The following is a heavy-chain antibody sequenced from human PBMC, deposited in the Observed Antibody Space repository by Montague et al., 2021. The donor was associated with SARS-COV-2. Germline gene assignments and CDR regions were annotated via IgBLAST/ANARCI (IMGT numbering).Heavy chain of an antibody. D-gene: IGHD4-17*01. Sequence: SLRLSCSASGFTFSSYDMHWVRQATGKGLEWVSAIGTAGDTYYPGSVTGRFTISRENAKNSLYLQMNSLRAGDTAVYYCARYGDYADAFDIWGQGTMVTVSS. CDR3: ARYGDYADAFDI. V-gene: IGHV3-13*01. CDR2: IGTAGDT. CDR1: GFTFSSYD. J-gene: IGHJ3*02.